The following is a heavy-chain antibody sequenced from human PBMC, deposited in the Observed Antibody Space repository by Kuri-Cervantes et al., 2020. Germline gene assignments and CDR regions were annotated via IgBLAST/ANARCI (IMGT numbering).Heavy chain of an antibody. V-gene: IGHV1-18*01. CDR3: ARAKKVRGVTADY. J-gene: IGHJ4*02. CDR2: ISAYNGNT. CDR1: GGTFSSYA. D-gene: IGHD3-10*01. Sequence: ASVKVSCKASGGTFSSYAISWVRQAPGQGLEWMGWISAYNGNTNYAQKLQGRVTMTTDTSTSTAYMELRSLRSDDTAVCYCARAKKVRGVTADYWGQGTLVTVSS.